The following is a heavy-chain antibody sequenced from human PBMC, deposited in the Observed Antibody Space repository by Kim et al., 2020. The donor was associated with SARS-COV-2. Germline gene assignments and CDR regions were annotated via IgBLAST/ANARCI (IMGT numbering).Heavy chain of an antibody. Sequence: SVKVSCKASGGTFISYAISWVRQAPGQGLEWMGGIIPIFGTANYAQKFQGRVTITADESTSTAYMELSSLRSEDTAVYYCARDVRYYFGSGALESWGQGTLVTVSS. V-gene: IGHV1-69*13. D-gene: IGHD3-10*01. CDR3: ARDVRYYFGSGALES. J-gene: IGHJ5*02. CDR2: IIPIFGTA. CDR1: GGTFISYA.